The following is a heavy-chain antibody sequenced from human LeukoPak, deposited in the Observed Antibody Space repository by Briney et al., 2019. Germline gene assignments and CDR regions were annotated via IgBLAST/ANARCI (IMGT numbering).Heavy chain of an antibody. CDR3: ATSYFYESSGHDAFDI. J-gene: IGHJ3*02. V-gene: IGHV5-51*04. Sequence: GESPKISCKGSGYSFTSYWIGWVRQMPGKGLEWMGIIYPGDSDTRYSPSFQGQVTISADKPISTAYLQWSSLKASDTAMYYCATSYFYESSGHDAFDIWGQGTMVTVSS. CDR2: IYPGDSDT. D-gene: IGHD3-22*01. CDR1: GYSFTSYW.